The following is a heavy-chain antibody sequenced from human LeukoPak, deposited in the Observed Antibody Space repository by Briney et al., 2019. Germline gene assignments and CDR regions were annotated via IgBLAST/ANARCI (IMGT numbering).Heavy chain of an antibody. V-gene: IGHV4-59*08. J-gene: IGHJ3*02. Sequence: SSETLSLTCIVSGGSINSHYWSWIRQTPGKGLGWIGDIHYTGTTKYNPSVKSRVTISIDTSKNQFSLELSSVTATDTAVYFCATNRVGTYDRPFDIWGQGTMVTVSS. D-gene: IGHD1-26*01. CDR1: GGSINSHY. CDR2: IHYTGTT. CDR3: ATNRVGTYDRPFDI.